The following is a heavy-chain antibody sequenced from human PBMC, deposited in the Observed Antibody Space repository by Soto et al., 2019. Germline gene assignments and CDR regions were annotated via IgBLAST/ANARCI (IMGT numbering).Heavy chain of an antibody. CDR2: ISSSSSYI. CDR3: ARDLGSGSFYYYSGMDV. V-gene: IGHV3-21*01. CDR1: GFTFSSYS. Sequence: PWGSLRLSCAASGFTFSSYSMNWVRQAPGKGLEWVSSISSSSSYIYYADSVKGRFTISRDNAKNSLYLQTNSLRAEDTAVYYCARDLGSGSFYYYSGMDVCGQGTTVTVSS. J-gene: IGHJ6*02. D-gene: IGHD3-10*01.